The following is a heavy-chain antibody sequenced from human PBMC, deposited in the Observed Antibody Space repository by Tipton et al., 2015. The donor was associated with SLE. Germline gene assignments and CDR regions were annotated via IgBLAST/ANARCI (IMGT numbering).Heavy chain of an antibody. D-gene: IGHD5/OR15-5a*01. J-gene: IGHJ3*02. CDR2: IYYSGST. V-gene: IGHV4-31*03. CDR3: ASVSRDAFEI. Sequence: TLSLTCTVSGGSISSGGYYWSWVRQLPGKGLEWIGYIYYSGSTYYNPSLKGRLTISLDTSKNQFSLKLSSVTAADTAVYYCASVSRDAFEIWGQGTMVTVSS. CDR1: GGSISSGGYY.